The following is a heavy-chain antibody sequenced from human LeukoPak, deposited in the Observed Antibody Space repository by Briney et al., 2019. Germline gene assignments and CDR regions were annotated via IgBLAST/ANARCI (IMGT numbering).Heavy chain of an antibody. V-gene: IGHV4-61*02. CDR2: IYTSGST. D-gene: IGHD3-10*01. J-gene: IGHJ4*02. CDR3: ARPGVRGVIITYFDY. Sequence: PSETLSLTCTVSGGSISSGSYYWSWIRQPAGKGLEWIGRIYTSGSTNYNPSLKSRVTISVDTSKNQFSLKLSSVTAADTAVYYCARPGVRGVIITYFDYWGQGTLVTVSS. CDR1: GGSISSGSYY.